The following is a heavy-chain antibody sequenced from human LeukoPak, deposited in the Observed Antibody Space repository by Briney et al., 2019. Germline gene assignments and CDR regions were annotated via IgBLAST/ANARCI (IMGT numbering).Heavy chain of an antibody. CDR3: ASRRAYHVYGY. CDR1: GYSISSGDY. Sequence: SETLSLTCAVSGYSISSGDYWGWIRQPPGKGLEWIGRIYYTGMTYYNSSLKSRVTISVDTSKNQFSLNLSSVTAADTAVYYCASRRAYHVYGYWGQGTLVTVSS. CDR2: IYYTGMT. V-gene: IGHV4-38-2*01. J-gene: IGHJ4*02. D-gene: IGHD5/OR15-5a*01.